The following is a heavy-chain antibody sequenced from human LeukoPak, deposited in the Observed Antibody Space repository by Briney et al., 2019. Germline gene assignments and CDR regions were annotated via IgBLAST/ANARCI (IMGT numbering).Heavy chain of an antibody. J-gene: IGHJ4*02. V-gene: IGHV3-21*01. D-gene: IGHD3-22*01. CDR1: GFTFSSYS. Sequence: SGGSLRLSCAASGFTFSSYSMNWVRQAPGKGLEWVSSISSSSSYIYYADSVKGRFTTSRDNAKNSLYLQMNSLRAEDTAVYYCATDVDYDSSGYNADYWGQGTLVTVSS. CDR2: ISSSSSYI. CDR3: ATDVDYDSSGYNADY.